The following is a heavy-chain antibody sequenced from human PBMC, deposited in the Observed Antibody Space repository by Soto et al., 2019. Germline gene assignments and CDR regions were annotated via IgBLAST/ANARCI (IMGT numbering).Heavy chain of an antibody. J-gene: IGHJ4*02. CDR1: GFTFSSYA. CDR3: AREFYYDSSGYTRYFDY. Sequence: PGGSLRLSCAASGFTFSSYAMHWVRQAPGKGLEWVAVISYDGSNKYYADSVKGRFTISRDNSKNTLYLQMNSLRAEDTTVYYCAREFYYDSSGYTRYFDYWGQGTLVTVSS. D-gene: IGHD3-22*01. CDR2: ISYDGSNK. V-gene: IGHV3-30-3*01.